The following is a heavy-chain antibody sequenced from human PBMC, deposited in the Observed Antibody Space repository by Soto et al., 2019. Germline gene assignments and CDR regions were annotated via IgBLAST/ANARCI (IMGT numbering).Heavy chain of an antibody. V-gene: IGHV4-31*03. Sequence: SETLSLTCTVSGGSISSGGYYWSWVRQHPGKGLEWIGYIYYSGSTYYNPSLKSRVTISVDTSKNQFSLKLSSVTAADTAVYYCARVELEPGIYYFDYWGQGTLVTVSS. CDR3: ARVELEPGIYYFDY. D-gene: IGHD3-10*01. J-gene: IGHJ4*02. CDR1: GGSISSGGYY. CDR2: IYYSGST.